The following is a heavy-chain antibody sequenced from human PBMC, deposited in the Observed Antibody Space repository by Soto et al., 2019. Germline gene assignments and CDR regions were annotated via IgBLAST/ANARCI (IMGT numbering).Heavy chain of an antibody. D-gene: IGHD6-13*01. V-gene: IGHV1-18*04. CDR1: GYTFTSYG. CDR3: ARDSGVYSSSWSDY. CDR2: ISAYNGNT. Sequence: GASVKVSCKASGYTFTSYGISWVRQAPVQGLEWMGWISAYNGNTNYAQKLQGRVTMTTDTSTSTDYMELRSLRSDDTAAYYCARDSGVYSSSWSDYWGQGTLVTVSS. J-gene: IGHJ4*02.